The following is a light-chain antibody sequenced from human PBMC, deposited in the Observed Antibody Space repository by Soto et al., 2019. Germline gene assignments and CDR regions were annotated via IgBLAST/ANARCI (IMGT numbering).Light chain of an antibody. CDR1: SSDAGGYNY. CDR3: SSYTTSNTRQIV. J-gene: IGLJ1*01. Sequence: QSVLTQPASVSGSPGQSITISCTGTSSDAGGYNYVSWYQHHPGKAPKLLIYDVSNRPSGISNRFSGSKSDNTASPTISGLQPEDEADYYCSSYTTSNTRQIVFGTGTKVTVL. CDR2: DVS. V-gene: IGLV2-14*03.